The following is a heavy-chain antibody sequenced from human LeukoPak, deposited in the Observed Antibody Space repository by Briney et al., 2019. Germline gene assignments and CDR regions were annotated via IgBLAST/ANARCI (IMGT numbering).Heavy chain of an antibody. CDR2: INPNSGGT. V-gene: IGHV1-2*02. D-gene: IGHD2-2*01. Sequence: GASVKVSCKASGYTFTGYYMHWVRQAPGQGLEWMGWINPNSGGTNYAQKFQGRVTMTRDTSISTAYMELSRLRSDDTAVYYCARVRYDCSSTSCYGDAFDIWGQGTMVTVSS. J-gene: IGHJ3*02. CDR3: ARVRYDCSSTSCYGDAFDI. CDR1: GYTFTGYY.